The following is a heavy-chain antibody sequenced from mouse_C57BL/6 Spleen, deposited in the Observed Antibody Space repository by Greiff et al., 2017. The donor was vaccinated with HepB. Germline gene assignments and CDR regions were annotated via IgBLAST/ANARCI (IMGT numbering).Heavy chain of an antibody. J-gene: IGHJ4*01. CDR3: ARRPFYGNYAMDY. CDR1: GYTFTSYW. V-gene: IGHV1-52*01. Sequence: QVQLQQPGAELVRPGSSVKLSCKASGYTFTSYWMHWVKQRPIQGLEWIGNIDPSDSETHYNQKFKDKATLTVDKSSSTAYMQLSSLTSEDSAVYYCARRPFYGNYAMDYWGQGTSVTVSS. D-gene: IGHD2-1*01. CDR2: IDPSDSET.